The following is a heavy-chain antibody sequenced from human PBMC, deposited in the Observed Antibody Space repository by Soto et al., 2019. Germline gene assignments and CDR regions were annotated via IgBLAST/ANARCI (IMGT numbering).Heavy chain of an antibody. CDR1: GFTFSSYS. D-gene: IGHD2-2*01. CDR3: ARGGSSTNSRGWFDP. CDR2: ISSSSSYI. J-gene: IGHJ5*02. Sequence: PGGSLRLSCAASGFTFSSYSMNWVRQAPGKGLEWVSSISSSSSYIYYADSVKGRFTISRDNAKNSLYLQMNSLRAEDTAVYYCARGGSSTNSRGWFDPWGQGTLVTVSS. V-gene: IGHV3-21*01.